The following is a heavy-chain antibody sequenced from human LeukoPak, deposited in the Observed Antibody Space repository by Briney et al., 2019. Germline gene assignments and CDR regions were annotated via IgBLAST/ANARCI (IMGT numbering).Heavy chain of an antibody. CDR1: GGSISSYY. J-gene: IGHJ5*02. D-gene: IGHD6-13*01. CDR2: IYYSGST. CDR3: ARGLTPGYSSSWYGFDP. Sequence: SETLSLTCTVSGGSISSYYWSWIRQPPGKGPEWIGYIYYSGSTNYNPSLKSRVTISVDTSKNQFSLKLSSVTAADTAVYYCARGLTPGYSSSWYGFDPWGQGTLVTVSS. V-gene: IGHV4-59*01.